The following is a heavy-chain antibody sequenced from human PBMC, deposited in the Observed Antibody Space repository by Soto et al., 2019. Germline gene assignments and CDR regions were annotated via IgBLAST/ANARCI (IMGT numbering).Heavy chain of an antibody. D-gene: IGHD6-13*01. J-gene: IGHJ5*02. CDR2: ISHRGTA. V-gene: IGHV4-31*03. CDR1: GGSISSGAYN. CDR3: ARVSATGTRWFDP. Sequence: PSETLSLTCTVSGGSISSGAYNWGWIRQHPGKGLEWIGYISHRGTAYYTPSLKSRVSLSVDPSKSQFSLNVTSLTAADTAVYYCARVSATGTRWFDPWGPGTLVTVSS.